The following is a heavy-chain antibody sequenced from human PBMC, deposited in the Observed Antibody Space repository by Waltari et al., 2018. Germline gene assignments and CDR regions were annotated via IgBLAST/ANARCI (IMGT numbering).Heavy chain of an antibody. CDR3: ATSVDTAMASKFLGWFDP. D-gene: IGHD5-18*01. CDR2: INHSGRT. V-gene: IGHV4-34*01. CDR1: GGSFSGYY. J-gene: IGHJ5*02. Sequence: QVQLQQWGAGLLKPSETLSLTCAVYGGSFSGYYWSWIRQPPGKGLEWIGEINHSGRTNYNPSLKSRVTISVDTSKNQFSLKLSSVTAADTAVYYCATSVDTAMASKFLGWFDPWGQGTLVTVSS.